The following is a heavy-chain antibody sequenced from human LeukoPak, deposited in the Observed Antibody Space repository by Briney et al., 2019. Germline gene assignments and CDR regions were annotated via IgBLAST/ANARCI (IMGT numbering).Heavy chain of an antibody. CDR2: IYYSGST. CDR3: ARGRRRSGYSSRWYEYYFDY. CDR1: GGSISSYY. J-gene: IGHJ4*02. Sequence: PSETLSLTCTVSGGSISSYYWSWIRQPPVKGLEWIGYIYYSGSTNYNPSLKSRVTISVDTSKNQFSLKLSSVTAADTAVYYCARGRRRSGYSSRWYEYYFDYWGQGTLVTVSS. V-gene: IGHV4-59*01. D-gene: IGHD6-13*01.